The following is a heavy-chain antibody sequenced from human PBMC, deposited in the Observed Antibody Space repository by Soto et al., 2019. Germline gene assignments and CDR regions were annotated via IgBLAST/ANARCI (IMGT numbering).Heavy chain of an antibody. V-gene: IGHV1-69*13. J-gene: IGHJ4*02. CDR2: IIPIFGTA. Sequence: SVKVSCKASGGTFSSYAISWVRQAPGQGLEWMGGIIPIFGTANYAQKFQGRVTITADESTSTVYMELSSLRSDDTAVYYCARDRTSGGLFDYWGQGTPVTVSS. D-gene: IGHD2-15*01. CDR1: GGTFSSYA. CDR3: ARDRTSGGLFDY.